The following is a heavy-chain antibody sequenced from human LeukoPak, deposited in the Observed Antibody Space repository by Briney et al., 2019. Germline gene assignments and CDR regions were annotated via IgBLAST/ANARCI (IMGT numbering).Heavy chain of an antibody. V-gene: IGHV4-38-2*01. CDR3: ARPSYGDYLGY. J-gene: IGHJ4*02. CDR2: IYHSGST. D-gene: IGHD4-17*01. CDR1: GYSISSGYY. Sequence: SETLSLTCAVSGYSISSGYYWGWIRQPPGKGLEWIGSIYHSGSTYYNPSLKSRVTISVDTSKNQFSLKLSSVTAADTAVYYCARPSYGDYLGYWGQGTLVTVSS.